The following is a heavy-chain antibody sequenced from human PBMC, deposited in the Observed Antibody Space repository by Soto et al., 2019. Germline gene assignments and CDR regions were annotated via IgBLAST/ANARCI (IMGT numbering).Heavy chain of an antibody. V-gene: IGHV5-51*01. CDR1: GYSFTSYW. CDR3: ASRGYGDDWYFDL. D-gene: IGHD4-17*01. J-gene: IGHJ2*01. CDR2: IYPGDSDT. Sequence: GESLKISCKGSGYSFTSYWIGWVRQMPGKGLEWMGIIYPGDSDTRDSPSFQGQVTISADKSISTAYLQWSSLKASDPAMYYCASRGYGDDWYFDLWGRGTLVTVSS.